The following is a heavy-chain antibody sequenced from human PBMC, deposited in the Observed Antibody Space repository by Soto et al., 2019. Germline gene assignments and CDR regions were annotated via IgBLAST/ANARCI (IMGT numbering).Heavy chain of an antibody. Sequence: SETLSLTCAVSGGSISSGAYYWSWIRQLPGKGLEWIGYTYNSGSTHYSPSLKSRVSISADTSKNQFSLELSSVTAADTAVYYCARGNGVRVVIEYNYLGMEVWG. CDR3: ARGNGVRVVIEYNYLGMEV. CDR2: TYNSGST. CDR1: GGSISSGAYY. V-gene: IGHV4-31*11. D-gene: IGHD3-10*01. J-gene: IGHJ6*01.